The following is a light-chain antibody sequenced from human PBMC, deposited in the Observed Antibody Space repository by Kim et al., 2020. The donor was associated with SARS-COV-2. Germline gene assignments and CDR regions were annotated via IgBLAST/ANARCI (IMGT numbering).Light chain of an antibody. CDR2: LNSDGSH. V-gene: IGLV4-69*01. CDR1: SGHSSYA. CDR3: QTWGTGIKVV. J-gene: IGLJ2*01. Sequence: VKLTGTLSSGHSSYAIAWHQQQPEKGPRYLMKLNSDGSHSKGDGIPDRFSGSSSGAERYLTISSLQSEDEADYYCQTWGTGIKVVFGGGTQLTVL.